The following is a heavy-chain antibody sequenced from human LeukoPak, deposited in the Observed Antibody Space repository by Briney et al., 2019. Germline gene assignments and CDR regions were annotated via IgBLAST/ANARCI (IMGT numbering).Heavy chain of an antibody. CDR1: GYTFTSYD. D-gene: IGHD3-22*01. V-gene: IGHV1-8*01. J-gene: IGHJ4*02. Sequence: ASVKVSCKASGYTFTSYDINWVRQATGQGLEWMGWMNPNSGNTGYAQKLQGRVTMTTDTSTSTAYMELRSLRSDDTAVYYCARSRMYYDSSGNDYWGQGTLVTVSS. CDR3: ARSRMYYDSSGNDY. CDR2: MNPNSGNT.